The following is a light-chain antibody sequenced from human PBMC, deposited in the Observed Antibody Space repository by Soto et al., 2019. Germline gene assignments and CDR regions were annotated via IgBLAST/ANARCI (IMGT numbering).Light chain of an antibody. CDR2: DAS. J-gene: IGKJ1*01. Sequence: DIQMTRSPSTLPASVGKTATVTCRASQSISSWLEWYQQKPGKAPKLLSYDASSLASVVPSRVSGSGAGTDFTRTISCLQSEDFETYYCQQYYSYPRTVGQGTQVDIK. CDR3: QQYYSYPRT. CDR1: QSISSW. V-gene: IGKV1-5*01.